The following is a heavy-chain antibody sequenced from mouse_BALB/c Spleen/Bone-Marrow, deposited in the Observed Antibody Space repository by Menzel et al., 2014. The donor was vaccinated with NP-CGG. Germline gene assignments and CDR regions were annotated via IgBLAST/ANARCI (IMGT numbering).Heavy chain of an antibody. CDR2: ISSAGTHT. CDR1: GFTFTSYA. CDR3: ARQDRVYYFDY. Sequence: EVKLMESGGGLVKPGGSLKLSCTASGFTFTSYAMSWVRQTPEKRLEWVATISSAGTHTYYVDTVKGRFTISRDNAKNTLFLHMSSLRSEDTAMYYCARQDRVYYFDYWGQGTTLTVSS. V-gene: IGHV5-9-3*01. J-gene: IGHJ2*01.